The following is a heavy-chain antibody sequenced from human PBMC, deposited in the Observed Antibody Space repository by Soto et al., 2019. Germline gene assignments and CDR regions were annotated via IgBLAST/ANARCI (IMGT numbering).Heavy chain of an antibody. V-gene: IGHV4-39*01. Sequence: QLQLQESGPGLVKPSETLSLTCTVSGGSISSSSYYWGWIRQPPGKGLEWIGSIYYSGSTYYNPSLKSRVPISVDKSKNQFSLKLSSVTAADTAVYYCARHQSHSSSYVDPWGQGTLVTVSS. D-gene: IGHD6-13*01. J-gene: IGHJ5*02. CDR3: ARHQSHSSSYVDP. CDR2: IYYSGST. CDR1: GGSISSSSYY.